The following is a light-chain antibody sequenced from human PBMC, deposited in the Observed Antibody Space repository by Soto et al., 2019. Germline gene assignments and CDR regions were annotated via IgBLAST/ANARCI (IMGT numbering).Light chain of an antibody. CDR2: GAS. J-gene: IGKJ1*01. CDR3: QQYNNWPPGT. Sequence: EIVMTQSPATLSVYPGERATLSCRASQSVSSNLAWYQQKPGQAPRLLIYGASTRATGIPARFSGSGSGTEFTLTISSLQSEDFAAYYCQQYNNWPPGTFGQGTKVEIK. V-gene: IGKV3-15*01. CDR1: QSVSSN.